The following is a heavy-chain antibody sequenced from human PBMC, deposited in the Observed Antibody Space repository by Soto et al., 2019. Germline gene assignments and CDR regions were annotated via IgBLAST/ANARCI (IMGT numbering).Heavy chain of an antibody. CDR2: INPNSGGT. CDR1: GYTFTGYY. CDR3: ARDLGYYDILTGYYNRRFDY. V-gene: IGHV1-2*02. J-gene: IGHJ4*02. D-gene: IGHD3-9*01. Sequence: GSVKVSCKASGYTFTGYYMHWVRQAPGQGLEWMGWINPNSGGTNYAQKFQGRVTMTRDTSISTAYMELSRLRSDDTAVYYCARDLGYYDILTGYYNRRFDYWGKGTRATVS.